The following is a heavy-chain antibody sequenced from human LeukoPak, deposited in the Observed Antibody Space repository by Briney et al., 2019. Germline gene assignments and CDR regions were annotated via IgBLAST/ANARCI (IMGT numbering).Heavy chain of an antibody. V-gene: IGHV4-59*01. CDR3: ARGVYIAAAQYCY. J-gene: IGHJ4*01. D-gene: IGHD2/OR15-2a*01. CDR2: IYYSGTT. Sequence: PSETLSLTCTVSGGSISSYYWSWIRQPPGKGLEWIGYIYYSGTTNYNPSLKSRVTISVDTSKNQFSLKLSSVTAADTADYYWARGVYIAAAQYCYLGQGNLGTVSS. CDR1: GGSISSYY.